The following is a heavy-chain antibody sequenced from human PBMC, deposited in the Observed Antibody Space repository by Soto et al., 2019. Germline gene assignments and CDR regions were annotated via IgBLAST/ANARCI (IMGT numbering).Heavy chain of an antibody. V-gene: IGHV1-69*13. J-gene: IGHJ6*02. CDR3: ARDRPHQGDHDSSGYYSYYYGMDV. CDR2: IIPIFGTA. Sequence: SVKVSCKASGGTFSSYAISWVRQAPGQGLEWMGGIIPIFGTANYAQKFQGRVTITADESTSTAYMELSSLRSEDTAVYYCARDRPHQGDHDSSGYYSYYYGMDVWGQGTPVTVSS. CDR1: GGTFSSYA. D-gene: IGHD3-22*01.